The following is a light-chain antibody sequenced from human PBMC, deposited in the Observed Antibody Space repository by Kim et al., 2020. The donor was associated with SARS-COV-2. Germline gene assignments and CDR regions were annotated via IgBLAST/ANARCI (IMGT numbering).Light chain of an antibody. CDR1: QSVSKNY. CDR2: GAS. CDR3: QQYGSSLRT. V-gene: IGKV3-20*01. Sequence: YPGERATLSCRASQSVSKNYVAWYQQKPGQAPRLLIYGASTRATGIPDRFSGSGSGTDFTLTISRLEPEDFGVYYCQQYGSSLRTFGQGTKVDIK. J-gene: IGKJ1*01.